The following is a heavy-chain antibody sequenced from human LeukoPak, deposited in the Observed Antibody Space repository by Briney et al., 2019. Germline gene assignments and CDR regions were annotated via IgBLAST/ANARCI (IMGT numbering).Heavy chain of an antibody. Sequence: PGGSLRLSCAASGFTFSSYAMHWVRQAPGKGLEWVALISYDGSNKYYADSVKARFIISRDNSKNTVYLQMNSLRAEDTAVYYCAKDRRGSGSPQPVGYWGQGTLVTVSS. D-gene: IGHD3-10*01. V-gene: IGHV3-30*04. CDR1: GFTFSSYA. J-gene: IGHJ4*02. CDR3: AKDRRGSGSPQPVGY. CDR2: ISYDGSNK.